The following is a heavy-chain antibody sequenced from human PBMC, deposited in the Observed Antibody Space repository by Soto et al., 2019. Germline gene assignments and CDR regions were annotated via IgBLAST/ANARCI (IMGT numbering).Heavy chain of an antibody. Sequence: EVQLLESGGGLVQPGGPLRLSWPASGFPFSSYPMSWVRQPPGKGLEWVSAISGSGGSTYYADSVKGRFTISRDNSKNTLYLQMNSLRAEDTAVYYCAKGLFPWAVTYDLDYWGQGTLVTVSS. CDR3: AKGLFPWAVTYDLDY. V-gene: IGHV3-23*01. D-gene: IGHD4-17*01. CDR1: GFPFSSYP. J-gene: IGHJ4*02. CDR2: ISGSGGST.